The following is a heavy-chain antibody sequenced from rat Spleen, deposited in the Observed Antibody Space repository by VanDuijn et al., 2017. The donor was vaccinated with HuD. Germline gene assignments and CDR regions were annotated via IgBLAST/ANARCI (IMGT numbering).Heavy chain of an antibody. J-gene: IGHJ3*01. V-gene: IGHV3-3*01. CDR1: GYSITSSYR. CDR2: INSAGTT. CDR3: AIHGGLRNWFDS. Sequence: EVQLQESGPGLVKPSQSLSLTCSVTGYSITSSYRWNWIRKFPGNKLEWMGYINSAGTTNYNPSLKSRISITRDTSKNQFFLQVNSVTTEDTATYYCAIHGGLRNWFDSWGQGTLVTVSS. D-gene: IGHD1-11*01.